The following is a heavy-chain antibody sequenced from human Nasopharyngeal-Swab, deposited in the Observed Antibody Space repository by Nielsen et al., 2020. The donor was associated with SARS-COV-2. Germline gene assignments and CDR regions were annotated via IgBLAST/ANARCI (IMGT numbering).Heavy chain of an antibody. Sequence: GESLKISCAASGFTFSSYGMHWVRQAPGKGLEWVAVISYDGSNKYYADSVKGRFTISRDNSKNTLYLQMNRLRAEDTAVYYCAKEDFFGSSGYYMGPDYWGQGTLVTVSS. CDR1: GFTFSSYG. D-gene: IGHD3-22*01. V-gene: IGHV3-30*18. J-gene: IGHJ4*02. CDR2: ISYDGSNK. CDR3: AKEDFFGSSGYYMGPDY.